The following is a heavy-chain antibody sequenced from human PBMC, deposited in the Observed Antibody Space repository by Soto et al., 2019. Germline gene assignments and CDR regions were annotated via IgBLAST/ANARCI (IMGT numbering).Heavy chain of an antibody. J-gene: IGHJ6*02. D-gene: IGHD2-15*01. Sequence: EVQLVESGGGLVKPGGSLRLSCAASGFTFSKVWMNWVRQAPGKGLEWVGHIKSKSDGGTTDHAAPVKGRFTISRDDSKNTLYLQMNSLKTEDTAVYYCTTEFWAICSGDSSQGTVWGQGTTVTVSS. CDR2: IKSKSDGGTT. CDR3: TTEFWAICSGDSSQGTV. CDR1: GFTFSKVW. V-gene: IGHV3-15*07.